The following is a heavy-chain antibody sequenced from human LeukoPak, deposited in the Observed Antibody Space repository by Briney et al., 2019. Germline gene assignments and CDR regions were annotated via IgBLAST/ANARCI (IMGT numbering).Heavy chain of an antibody. V-gene: IGHV3-30-3*01. Sequence: GRSLRLSCPASGFIFSTHSMYWVRQAPGKGLEWVAVISYDGSNKNYADSVKGRFTISRDNSKSTLYLQMDSLRTDDTAMYYCARAPWGVGATPPYWGQGTLVTVSS. J-gene: IGHJ4*02. CDR3: ARAPWGVGATPPY. D-gene: IGHD1-26*01. CDR1: GFIFSTHS. CDR2: ISYDGSNK.